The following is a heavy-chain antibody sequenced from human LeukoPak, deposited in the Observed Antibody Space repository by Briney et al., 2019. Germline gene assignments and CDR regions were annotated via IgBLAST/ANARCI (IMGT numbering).Heavy chain of an antibody. CDR1: GYTFTSYG. J-gene: IGHJ4*02. V-gene: IGHV1-18*01. Sequence: GASVKVSCKASGYTFTSYGISWVRQGPGQGLEWMGWISAYNGNTNYAQKLQGRVTMTTDTSTSTAYMELRSLRSDDTAVYYCARADRRWSDARPRHFDYWGQGTLVTVSS. D-gene: IGHD1-14*01. CDR2: ISAYNGNT. CDR3: ARADRRWSDARPRHFDY.